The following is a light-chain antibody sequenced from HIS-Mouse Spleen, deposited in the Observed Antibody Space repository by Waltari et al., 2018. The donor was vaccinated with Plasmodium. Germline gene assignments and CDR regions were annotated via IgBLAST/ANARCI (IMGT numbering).Light chain of an antibody. CDR2: EDS. Sequence: SYELTPPPSVSVSPGQTARITCSGDALPKKYAYWYQQKSGQAPVLVIYEDSKRPSGTPEGFSGSSSGTMATLTISGAQVEDEADYYCYSTDSSGNHRVFGGGTKLTVL. CDR1: ALPKKY. V-gene: IGLV3-10*01. J-gene: IGLJ3*02. CDR3: YSTDSSGNHRV.